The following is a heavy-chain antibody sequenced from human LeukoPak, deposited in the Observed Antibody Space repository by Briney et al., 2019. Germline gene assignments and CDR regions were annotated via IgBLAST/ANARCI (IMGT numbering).Heavy chain of an antibody. Sequence: PGGSLRLSCAASGFTFSSYAMSWVRQAPGKGLEWVSAISGSGGSTYYADSVKGRFTISRDNSKNTLYLQMNSLRAEDTAVYYCASRGSQRSPASSLGAFDIWGQGTMVTVSS. D-gene: IGHD3-10*01. J-gene: IGHJ3*02. V-gene: IGHV3-23*01. CDR2: ISGSGGST. CDR3: ASRGSQRSPASSLGAFDI. CDR1: GFTFSSYA.